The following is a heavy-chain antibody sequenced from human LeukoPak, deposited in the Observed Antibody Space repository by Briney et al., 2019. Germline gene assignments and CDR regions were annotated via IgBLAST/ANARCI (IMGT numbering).Heavy chain of an antibody. Sequence: PSETLSLTCTVSGGSISSSSYYWGWIRQPPGKGLEWIGSIYYSGNTYYNPSLKSRVTISVDTSKNQFSLKLGSVTAADTAVYYCARLDIMITFGGVIVDWGQGTLVTVSS. CDR2: IYYSGNT. J-gene: IGHJ4*02. CDR3: ARLDIMITFGGVIVD. D-gene: IGHD3-16*02. V-gene: IGHV4-39*01. CDR1: GGSISSSSYY.